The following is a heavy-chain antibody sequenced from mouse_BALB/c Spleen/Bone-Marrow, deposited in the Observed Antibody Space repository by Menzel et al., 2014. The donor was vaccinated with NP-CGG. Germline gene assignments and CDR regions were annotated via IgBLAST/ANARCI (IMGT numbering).Heavy chain of an antibody. CDR3: ARELVRGMDY. CDR2: INPGSGGI. Sequence: QVQLQQSGAELVRPGTSVKVSCKASGYAFTNYWIEWIKQRPGRGLEWIGVINPGSGGINYNEKFKGKATLTADKSSSTAYMQLSRLTSDDSAVYFCARELVRGMDYWGQGTSVTVSS. D-gene: IGHD1-1*01. J-gene: IGHJ4*01. CDR1: GYAFTNYW. V-gene: IGHV1-54*01.